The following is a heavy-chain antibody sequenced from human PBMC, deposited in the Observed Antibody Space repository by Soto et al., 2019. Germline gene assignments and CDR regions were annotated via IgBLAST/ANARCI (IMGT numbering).Heavy chain of an antibody. CDR1: GGSISSSSYY. CDR3: ARVSVNNSSSWYSAGPYYCYYYMDV. Sequence: SETLSLTCTVSGGSISSSSYYWGWIRQPPGKGLEWIGSIYYSGSTYYNPSLKSRVTISVDTSKNHFSLKLSSVTAADTAVYYCARVSVNNSSSWYSAGPYYCYYYMDVWGKGTTVTVSS. CDR2: IYYSGST. J-gene: IGHJ6*03. D-gene: IGHD6-13*01. V-gene: IGHV4-39*07.